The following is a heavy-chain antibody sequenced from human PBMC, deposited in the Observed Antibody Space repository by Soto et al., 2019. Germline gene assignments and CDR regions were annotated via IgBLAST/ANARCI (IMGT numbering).Heavy chain of an antibody. CDR2: IIPILGIA. V-gene: IGHV1-69*02. Sequence: QVQLVQSGAEVKKPGSSVKVSCKASGGTFSSYTISWVRQAPGQGLEWMGRIIPILGIANYAQKFQGRVTITAEKSTSTASMELSSLRAEDTAVYYCAVKWAGGLWDYWGQGTLVTVSS. CDR3: AVKWAGGLWDY. J-gene: IGHJ4*02. D-gene: IGHD2-8*02. CDR1: GGTFSSYT.